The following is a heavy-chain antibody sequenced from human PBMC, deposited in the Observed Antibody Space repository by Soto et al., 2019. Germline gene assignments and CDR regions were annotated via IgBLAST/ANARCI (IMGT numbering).Heavy chain of an antibody. D-gene: IGHD1-26*01. CDR2: TSYDGNNK. CDR3: AKGGGSARDFDY. J-gene: IGHJ4*02. CDR1: GFTFSNAW. Sequence: GGSLRLSCAASGFTFSNAWMSWVRQAPGKGLEWVASTSYDGNNKYYADSLKGRFTISRDNSKKMVYLQMTSLGPEDTAVYYCAKGGGSARDFDYWGQGALVTVSS. V-gene: IGHV3-30*18.